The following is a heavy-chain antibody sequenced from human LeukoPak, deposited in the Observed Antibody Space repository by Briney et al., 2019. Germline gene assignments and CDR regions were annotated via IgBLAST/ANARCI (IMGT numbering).Heavy chain of an antibody. V-gene: IGHV3-23*01. CDR2: ISGSGGST. D-gene: IGHD2-2*01. CDR1: GFTFSSYA. CDR3: AKDLLVVPAAMRPPGWFDP. Sequence: GASLRLSCAASGFTFSSYAMSWVRQAPGKGLEWVSAISGSGGSTYYADSVKGRFTISRDSSKNTLYLQMNSLRAEDTAVYYCAKDLLVVPAAMRPPGWFDPWGQGTLVTVSS. J-gene: IGHJ5*02.